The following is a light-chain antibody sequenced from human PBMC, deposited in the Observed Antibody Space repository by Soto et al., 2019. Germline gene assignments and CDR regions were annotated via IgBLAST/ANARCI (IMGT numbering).Light chain of an antibody. CDR2: LNSDGSH. CDR3: QTWGTGDNWV. V-gene: IGLV4-69*01. Sequence: QLVLTQSPSASASLGASVKLTCTLSSGHSSYAIAWHQQQPEKGPRYLMKLNSDGSHSKGDGIPDRCSGSSSGAERYLTISSLQSEDEADYYCQTWGTGDNWVFGGGTKLTVL. J-gene: IGLJ3*02. CDR1: SGHSSYA.